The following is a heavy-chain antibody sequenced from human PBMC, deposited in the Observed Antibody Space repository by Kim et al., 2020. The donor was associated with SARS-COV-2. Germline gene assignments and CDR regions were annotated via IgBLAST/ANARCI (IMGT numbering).Heavy chain of an antibody. CDR1: GFTFSSYG. CDR3: SRGSSPSPYYFDY. D-gene: IGHD2-2*01. J-gene: IGHJ4*02. V-gene: IGHV3-21*01. CDR2: ISSSGTNI. Sequence: GGSLRLSCAASGFTFSSYGMNWVRQAPGKGLEWVSSISSSGTNIYYADSVKGRFTISSDNAKNSLYLQMNSLRAEDTAVYYCSRGSSPSPYYFDYWRQGTLVTV.